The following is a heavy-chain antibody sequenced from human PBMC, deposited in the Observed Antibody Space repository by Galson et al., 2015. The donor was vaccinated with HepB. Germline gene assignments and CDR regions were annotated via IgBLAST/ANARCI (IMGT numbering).Heavy chain of an antibody. V-gene: IGHV3-7*01. CDR1: GFTFSDYW. J-gene: IGHJ3*02. D-gene: IGHD4-17*01. Sequence: SLRLSCAASGFTFSDYWMSWVRQAPGKGLEWVAIIKEDGSEIYYVDSVKGRFTISRDNAKNSLYLQMNTLRAEDTAVYYCARDGPPRCACDIWGQGTMVTVSS. CDR3: ARDGPPRCACDI. CDR2: IKEDGSEI.